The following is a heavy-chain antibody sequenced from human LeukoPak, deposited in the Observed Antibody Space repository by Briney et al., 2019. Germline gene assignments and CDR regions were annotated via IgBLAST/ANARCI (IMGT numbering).Heavy chain of an antibody. V-gene: IGHV4-59*01. CDR2: IYYSGST. D-gene: IGHD5-12*01. Sequence: SSETLSLTCPVSGASIGSYYWSWTRQPPGKGLEWIGYIYYSGSTNYNPSLKSRVTISVDTSKNQFSLKLSSVTAADTAVYYCAREEAYRKIYDYWGQGTLVTVSP. CDR3: AREEAYRKIYDY. CDR1: GASIGSYY. J-gene: IGHJ4*02.